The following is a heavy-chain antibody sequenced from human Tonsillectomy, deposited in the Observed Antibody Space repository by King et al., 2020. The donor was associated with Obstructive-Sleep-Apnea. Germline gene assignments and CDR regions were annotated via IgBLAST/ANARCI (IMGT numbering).Heavy chain of an antibody. Sequence: QLVQSGAEVKKPGASVKVSCKASGYPFTFYGLSWVRQAPGQGLEWMGWISADTGNTYYAPTLKGRLTLSTDASTSTAYLELRSLRSDDTAVYYCARFHGEWGAFWGQGTLVTVSS. J-gene: IGHJ1*01. CDR3: ARFHGEWGAF. D-gene: IGHD3-10*01. CDR2: ISADTGNT. V-gene: IGHV1-18*04. CDR1: GYPFTFYG.